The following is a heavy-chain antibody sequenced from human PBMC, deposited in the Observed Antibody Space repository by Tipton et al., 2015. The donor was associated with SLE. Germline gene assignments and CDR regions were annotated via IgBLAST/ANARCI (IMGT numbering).Heavy chain of an antibody. Sequence: TLSLTCTVSGGSISSSGYFWVWIRQPPGKGLEWIGSLFYSGSTSYNPSLKSRVTISSDTSKNHFSLRLTSVTAADTAVYYCARGEWELYFDYWGQGTLVTVSS. CDR1: GGSISSSGYF. D-gene: IGHD1-26*01. CDR2: LFYSGST. J-gene: IGHJ4*02. V-gene: IGHV4-39*07. CDR3: ARGEWELYFDY.